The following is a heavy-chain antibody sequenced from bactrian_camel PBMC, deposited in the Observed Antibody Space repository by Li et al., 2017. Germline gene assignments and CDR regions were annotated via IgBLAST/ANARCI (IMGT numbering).Heavy chain of an antibody. D-gene: IGHD2*01. V-gene: IGHV3S63*01. Sequence: QLVESGGGSVQAGGSLRLSCEVSGSTGTRYCVAWFRQYSGNEREGVARIKSNGIMSVEDSVKGRFTISQDITKKALYLQMNSLKPEDTAMYYCAARGPYCYTKLSVRDFTYWGQGTQVTVS. CDR1: GSTGTRYC. J-gene: IGHJ6*01. CDR3: AARGPYCYTKLSVRDFTY. CDR2: IKSNGIM.